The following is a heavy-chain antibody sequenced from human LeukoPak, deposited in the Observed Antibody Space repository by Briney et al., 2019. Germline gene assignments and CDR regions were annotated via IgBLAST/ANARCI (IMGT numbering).Heavy chain of an antibody. V-gene: IGHV1-18*04. CDR2: ISAYNGNT. Sequence: GASVKVSCKASGYTFTGYYMHWVRQAPGQGLEWMGWISAYNGNTNYAQKLQGRVTMTTDTSTSTAYMELRSLRSDDTAVYYCAREGSSWYFDYWGQGTLVTVSS. J-gene: IGHJ4*02. D-gene: IGHD6-13*01. CDR3: AREGSSWYFDY. CDR1: GYTFTGYY.